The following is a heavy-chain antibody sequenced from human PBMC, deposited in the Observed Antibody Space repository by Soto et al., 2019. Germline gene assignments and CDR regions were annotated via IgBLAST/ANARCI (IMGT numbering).Heavy chain of an antibody. Sequence: QAQLVQSGPEVKKPGASVKVSCKASGYRFTCYGISWVRQAPGQGLEWLRWISAYDDKTKYAQTLQGRVSMSTDTSTNTAYMELRSLRSDEPAMYYCARGGYYDSSGSRNYRSYGMNVWGQGTTVTVSS. CDR1: GYRFTCYG. D-gene: IGHD3-22*01. J-gene: IGHJ6*02. CDR2: ISAYDDKT. V-gene: IGHV1-18*01. CDR3: ARGGYYDSSGSRNYRSYGMNV.